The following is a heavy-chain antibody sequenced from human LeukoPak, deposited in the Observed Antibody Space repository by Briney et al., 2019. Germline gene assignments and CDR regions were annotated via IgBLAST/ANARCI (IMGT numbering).Heavy chain of an antibody. D-gene: IGHD3-10*01. V-gene: IGHV3-30*04. CDR2: ISYDGSNK. CDR3: ARQWSGLVYYMDV. J-gene: IGHJ6*03. Sequence: GGSLRLSCAASGFTFSSYAMHWVRQAPGKGLEWVAFISYDGSNKYYADSVKGRFTISRDNSKNTLYLHMNSLRAEDTAVYYCARQWSGLVYYMDVWGKGTTVTVSS. CDR1: GFTFSSYA.